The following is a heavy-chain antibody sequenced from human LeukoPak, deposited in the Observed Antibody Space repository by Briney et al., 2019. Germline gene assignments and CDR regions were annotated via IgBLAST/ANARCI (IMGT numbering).Heavy chain of an antibody. CDR2: INPSGGST. D-gene: IGHD6-19*01. J-gene: IGHJ6*03. V-gene: IGHV1-46*01. CDR3: ARDRVAGPLRAPYYYYYYMDV. Sequence: ASVKVSCKASGYTFTGYYMHWVRQAPGQGLEWMGIINPSGGSTSYAQKFQGRVTMTRDTSTSTVYMELSSLRSEDTAVYYCARDRVAGPLRAPYYYYYYMDVWGKGTTVTVSS. CDR1: GYTFTGYY.